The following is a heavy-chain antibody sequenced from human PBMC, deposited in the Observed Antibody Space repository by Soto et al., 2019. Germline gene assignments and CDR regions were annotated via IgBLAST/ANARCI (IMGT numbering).Heavy chain of an antibody. J-gene: IGHJ4*02. CDR1: GFTFSSYA. D-gene: IGHD3-22*01. CDR2: ISGSGGST. CDR3: THKRSGYYYDSSGYQFKYYFDY. Sequence: GGSLRLSCAASGFTFSSYAMSWVRQAPGKGLEWVSAISGSGGSTYYADSVKGRFTISRDNSKNTLYLQMNSLKTEDTAVYYCTHKRSGYYYDSSGYQFKYYFDYWGQGTLVTVSS. V-gene: IGHV3-23*01.